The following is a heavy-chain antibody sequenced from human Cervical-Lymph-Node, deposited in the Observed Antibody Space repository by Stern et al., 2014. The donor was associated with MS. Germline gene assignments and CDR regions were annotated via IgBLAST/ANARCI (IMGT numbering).Heavy chain of an antibody. V-gene: IGHV1-69*01. Sequence: VQLEESGAEVKKPGSSVKVSCKASGGTFSSNSISWVRQAPGQGLEWMGGVLPIFNTPHYAQRFQGRVTMTADESTSTAYMELSSLRSEDTAVYYCAREMGSVAVAGSPFDSWGQGTLVTVSS. CDR3: AREMGSVAVAGSPFDS. D-gene: IGHD6-19*01. J-gene: IGHJ4*02. CDR2: VLPIFNTP. CDR1: GGTFSSNS.